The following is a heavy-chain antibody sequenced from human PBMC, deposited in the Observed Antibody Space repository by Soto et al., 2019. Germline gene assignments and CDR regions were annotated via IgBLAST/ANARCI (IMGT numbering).Heavy chain of an antibody. D-gene: IGHD3-22*01. CDR2: IYFCGNT. CDR1: GDSISRIDYY. CDR3: AREGGSYDSGGYLIRGAFDI. J-gene: IGHJ3*02. Sequence: QVQLQESGPGLVKPSQTLSLTCSVSGDSISRIDYYWTWIRQHPEKGLEWIGNIYFCGNTYYSPSLESRLTISVDTSKNQFSLKLTSVTAADTAVYYCAREGGSYDSGGYLIRGAFDIWGQGTMVTVSS. V-gene: IGHV4-31*03.